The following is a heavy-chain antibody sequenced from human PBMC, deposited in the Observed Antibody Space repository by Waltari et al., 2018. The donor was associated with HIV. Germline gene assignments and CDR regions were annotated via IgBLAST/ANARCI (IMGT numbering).Heavy chain of an antibody. CDR3: ARDSYPSYSSSWYGVNGMDV. Sequence: QVQLVESGGGVVQPGRSLRLSCAASGFTFSSYAMHWVRQAPGKGLEWVAVISYDGSNKYYADAVKGRFTISRDNSKNTLYLQMNSLRAEDTAVYYWARDSYPSYSSSWYGVNGMDVWGQGTTVTVSS. V-gene: IGHV3-30-3*01. J-gene: IGHJ6*02. CDR1: GFTFSSYA. D-gene: IGHD6-13*01. CDR2: ISYDGSNK.